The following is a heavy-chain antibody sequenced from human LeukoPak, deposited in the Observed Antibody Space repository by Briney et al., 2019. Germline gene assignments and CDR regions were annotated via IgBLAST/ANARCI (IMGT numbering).Heavy chain of an antibody. CDR3: AKDSTIVGASTG. CDR1: GFTFSSYS. Sequence: GSLRLSCAASGFTFSSYSMNWVRQAPGNGLEWVSSISSSSSYIYYADSVKGRFAISRDNSKNTLYLQMNSLRAEDTAVYYCAKDSTIVGASTGWGQGTLVTVSS. J-gene: IGHJ4*02. D-gene: IGHD1-26*01. V-gene: IGHV3-21*04. CDR2: ISSSSSYI.